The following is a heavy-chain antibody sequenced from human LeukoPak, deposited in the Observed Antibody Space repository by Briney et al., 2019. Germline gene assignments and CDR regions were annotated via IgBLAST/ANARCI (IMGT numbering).Heavy chain of an antibody. V-gene: IGHV3-23*01. D-gene: IGHD6-19*01. CDR2: ISDGGGRT. CDR3: AKGIYGSSRYPFDY. CDR1: GFTFRNFA. J-gene: IGHJ4*02. Sequence: PGGSLRLPCAASGFTFRNFAMGWVRQAPGKGLEWVSVISDGGGRTYYADFVKGRFTISRDNSKNTLYLQMDSLRADDTAVFYCAKGIYGSSRYPFDYWGQGTLVTVSS.